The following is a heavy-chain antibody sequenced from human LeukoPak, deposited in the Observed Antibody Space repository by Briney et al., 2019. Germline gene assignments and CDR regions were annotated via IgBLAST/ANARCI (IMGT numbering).Heavy chain of an antibody. D-gene: IGHD3-22*01. Sequence: GESLKIYCKGSGYSFTSYWISWVRPMPGKGMEWMGRIDPSDSYTNYSPSFQGHVSISADKSNSTAYLQWSSLKASDTAMYYCARVPKSNYDSSGYSDYGGQGTLVTVSS. V-gene: IGHV5-10-1*01. J-gene: IGHJ4*02. CDR3: ARVPKSNYDSSGYSDY. CDR1: GYSFTSYW. CDR2: IDPSDSYT.